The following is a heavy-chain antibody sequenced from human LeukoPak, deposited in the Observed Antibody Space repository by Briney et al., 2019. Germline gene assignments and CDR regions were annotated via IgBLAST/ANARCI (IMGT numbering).Heavy chain of an antibody. D-gene: IGHD5-18*01. CDR3: AREVLGYTYGPRDYYFDY. CDR1: GFTFSSYG. V-gene: IGHV3-30*03. Sequence: PGGSLRLSCAASGFTFSSYGMHWVRQAPGKGLEWVAVISSDGSKKYYGDSVKGRLTISRDNSKNTLYLQMNSLRAEDTAVFYCAREVLGYTYGPRDYYFDYWGQGTLVTVSS. CDR2: ISSDGSKK. J-gene: IGHJ4*02.